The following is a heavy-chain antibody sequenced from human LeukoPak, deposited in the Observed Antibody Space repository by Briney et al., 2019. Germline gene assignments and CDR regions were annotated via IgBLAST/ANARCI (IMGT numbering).Heavy chain of an antibody. CDR2: INPSGGST. Sequence: ASVSVSCKASGYTFTSYYMHWVRQAPGQGLEWMGIINPSGGSTSYAQKFQGRVTMTRDTSTSTVYMELSSLRSEDTAVYYCAGSGSYYWIDDYWGQGTLVTVSS. V-gene: IGHV1-46*01. CDR1: GYTFTSYY. D-gene: IGHD1-26*01. CDR3: AGSGSYYWIDDY. J-gene: IGHJ4*02.